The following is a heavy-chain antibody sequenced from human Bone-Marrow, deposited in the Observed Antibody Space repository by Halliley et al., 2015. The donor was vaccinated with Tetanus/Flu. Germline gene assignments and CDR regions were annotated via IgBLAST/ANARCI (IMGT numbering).Heavy chain of an antibody. CDR3: ARVDNVVLGVIKADPFDI. CDR2: IFFTGST. D-gene: IGHD2-21*01. Sequence: IFFTGSTQFNPALESRLTMSVDTSKNQFSLKLSSVTAADTAVYYCARVDNVVLGVIKADPFDIWGQGTMVSVSS. V-gene: IGHV4-30-4*05. J-gene: IGHJ3*02.